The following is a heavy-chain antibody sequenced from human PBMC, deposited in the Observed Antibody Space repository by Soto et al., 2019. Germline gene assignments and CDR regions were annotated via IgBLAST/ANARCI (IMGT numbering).Heavy chain of an antibody. V-gene: IGHV3-23*01. Sequence: EVQLLESGGGLVQPGGSLRLSCAASGFTFTTYAMSWVRQAPGKGLEWVSGLSGGGGSTYYADSVKGRFTISRDNSKNTLYLQMNSLRVXXXXXXXXAXXTRXXVXXXXNRGGYYYYMDVWGKGTTVTVSS. CDR1: GFTFTTYA. CDR2: LSGGGGST. J-gene: IGHJ6*03. CDR3: AXXTRXXVXXXXNRGGYYYYMDV. D-gene: IGHD6-25*01.